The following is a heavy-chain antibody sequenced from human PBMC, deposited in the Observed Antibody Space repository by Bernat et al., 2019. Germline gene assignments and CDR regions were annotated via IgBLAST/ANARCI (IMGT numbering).Heavy chain of an antibody. J-gene: IGHJ4*02. CDR3: ARDRVYSSSSGDDY. Sequence: EVQLMESGGGSIQPGGSLRLSCAASGFTFTSYAMSWVRQAPGKGLEWVSAISDSGVSTYYAVSVRGRFIISRDNSKSTLFLQMNNLGAEDTAIYYCARDRVYSSSSGDDYWGQGTLVTVSS. CDR1: GFTFTSYA. V-gene: IGHV3-23*01. D-gene: IGHD6-6*01. CDR2: ISDSGVST.